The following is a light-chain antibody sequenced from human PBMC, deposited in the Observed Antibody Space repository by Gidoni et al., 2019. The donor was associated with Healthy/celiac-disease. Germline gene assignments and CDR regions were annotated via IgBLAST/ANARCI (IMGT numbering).Light chain of an antibody. V-gene: IGKV4-1*01. J-gene: IGKJ4*01. CDR1: QSVLYSSNNKIY. Sequence: DIVMTQSLAFLAVSLGERATINCKSSQSVLYSSNNKIYLAWYQQKPGQPPNLLIYLASTRESGVPDRFSGSGSGTDFTLTISSLQAEDVAVYYFQQYYSTPLTFGGGTKVEIK. CDR2: LAS. CDR3: QQYYSTPLT.